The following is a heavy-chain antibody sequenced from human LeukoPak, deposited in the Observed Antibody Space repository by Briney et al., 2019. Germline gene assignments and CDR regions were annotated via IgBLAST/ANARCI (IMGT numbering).Heavy chain of an antibody. Sequence: GESLKISCKGSGYSFTSYWIGWVRQMPGKGLEWMGIIYPGDSDTRYSPSFQGQVTISVDKSISTAYLQWSSLKASDTAMYYCARPHGGYDILTGEFIFDYWGQGTLVTVSS. D-gene: IGHD3-9*01. CDR2: IYPGDSDT. CDR3: ARPHGGYDILTGEFIFDY. V-gene: IGHV5-51*01. J-gene: IGHJ4*02. CDR1: GYSFTSYW.